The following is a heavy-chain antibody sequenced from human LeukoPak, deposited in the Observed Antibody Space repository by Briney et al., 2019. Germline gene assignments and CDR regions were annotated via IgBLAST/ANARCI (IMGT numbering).Heavy chain of an antibody. J-gene: IGHJ5*01. Sequence: GGSLRLSCAASGFTFSSYAMSWVRQAPGKGLEWVSAISGSGGSTYYADSVKGRFTISRDNSKNTLYLQMNSLRAEDTVVYFCAKGPTKGYCSSTSCYIVDWFDSWGQGTLVTVSS. D-gene: IGHD2-2*02. CDR2: ISGSGGST. V-gene: IGHV3-23*01. CDR3: AKGPTKGYCSSTSCYIVDWFDS. CDR1: GFTFSSYA.